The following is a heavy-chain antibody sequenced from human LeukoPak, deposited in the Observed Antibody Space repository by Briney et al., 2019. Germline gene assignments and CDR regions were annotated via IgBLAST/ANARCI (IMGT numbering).Heavy chain of an antibody. V-gene: IGHV3-30*03. D-gene: IGHD3-10*01. CDR3: ARAGRGLWLVDFDP. CDR2: ISYDGSNK. J-gene: IGHJ5*02. CDR1: GFTFSSYC. Sequence: GRSLTLSCAASGFTFSSYCMHWVGQAAGKGLEWVAVISYDGSNKYYADFVKGRFTISRDNSKNTLYVQMKSLRAEDTAVYYCARAGRGLWLVDFDPWGQGTLVTVSS.